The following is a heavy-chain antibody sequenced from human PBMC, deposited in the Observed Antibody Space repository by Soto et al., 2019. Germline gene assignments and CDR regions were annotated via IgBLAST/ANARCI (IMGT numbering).Heavy chain of an antibody. D-gene: IGHD4-17*01. Sequence: SETLSLTCTVSGGSISSSSYYLGWIRQPPGKGLEWIGSIYYSGSTYYNPSLKSRVTISVDTSKNQFSLKLSSVTAADTAVYYCARLSHGDYLYFDYWGQGTLVTVSS. CDR3: ARLSHGDYLYFDY. J-gene: IGHJ4*02. CDR1: GGSISSSSYY. CDR2: IYYSGST. V-gene: IGHV4-39*01.